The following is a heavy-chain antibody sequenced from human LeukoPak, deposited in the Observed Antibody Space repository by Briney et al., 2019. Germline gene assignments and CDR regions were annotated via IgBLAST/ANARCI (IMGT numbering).Heavy chain of an antibody. Sequence: GGSLRLSCAASGFTFSSYSMNWVRQAPGKGLEWVSYINTRSTTIYYADSVKGRFTISIDNAKNSLYLQMNSLRAEDTALYYCTRTSVGATGVRGFDPWGQGTLVTVSS. CDR3: TRTSVGATGVRGFDP. CDR2: INTRSTTI. CDR1: GFTFSSYS. V-gene: IGHV3-48*01. J-gene: IGHJ5*02. D-gene: IGHD1-26*01.